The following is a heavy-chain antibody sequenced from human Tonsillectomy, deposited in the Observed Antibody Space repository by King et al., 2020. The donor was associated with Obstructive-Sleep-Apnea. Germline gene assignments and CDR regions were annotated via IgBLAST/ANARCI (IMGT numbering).Heavy chain of an antibody. Sequence: VQLVESGGGVVQPGRSLRLSCAASGFTFSSYGMHWVRQAPGKGLEWVAVISYDGSNKYYADSVKGRFTISRDNSKNTLYLQMNSLRAEDTAVYYCAKDPWFGEPEPVVDYWGQGTLVTVSS. J-gene: IGHJ4*02. CDR1: GFTFSSYG. CDR2: ISYDGSNK. D-gene: IGHD3-10*01. V-gene: IGHV3-30*18. CDR3: AKDPWFGEPEPVVDY.